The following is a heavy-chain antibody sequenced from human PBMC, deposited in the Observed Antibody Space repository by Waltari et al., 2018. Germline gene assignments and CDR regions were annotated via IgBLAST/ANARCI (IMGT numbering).Heavy chain of an antibody. CDR1: GGSVRSSGYS. CDR2: IKNRWT. Sequence: QVQLRESGPGLVKASETLSLTCSVSGGSVRSSGYSWNWVRQPPGKGLEWIGNIKNRWTNSNPALKSRLVISRDTSKNVFSLELTSVTAADTAVYFCATESTYGFDAWGQGILVTVSS. J-gene: IGHJ5*02. V-gene: IGHV4-30-4*07. CDR3: ATESTYGFDA. D-gene: IGHD3-10*01.